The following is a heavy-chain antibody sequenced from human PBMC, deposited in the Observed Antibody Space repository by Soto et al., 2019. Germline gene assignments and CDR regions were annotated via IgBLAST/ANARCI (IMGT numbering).Heavy chain of an antibody. J-gene: IGHJ4*02. CDR3: ARAIRDQLLSDF. Sequence: QVQLVQSGAEVKQPGASVKVSCRTSGYTFTNYDISWVRQASGQGLEWMGWLNPDSANTGYAQKFQGRVTMTRDTSRNTAYLELNSLTSDDTAVYYCARAIRDQLLSDFWGQGTLITVSS. CDR1: GYTFTNYD. D-gene: IGHD3-10*01. CDR2: LNPDSANT. V-gene: IGHV1-8*01.